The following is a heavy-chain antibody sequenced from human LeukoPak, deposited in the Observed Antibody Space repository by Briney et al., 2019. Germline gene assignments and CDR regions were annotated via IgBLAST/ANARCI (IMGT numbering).Heavy chain of an antibody. CDR1: GGSISSYY. D-gene: IGHD2-15*01. CDR3: ASEGDVVAAFDY. V-gene: IGHV4-59*01. Sequence: SETLSLTCTVSGGSISSYYWSWIRQPPGKGLEWIGYIYYSGSTNYNPSLKSRVTISVDTSKNQFSLKLSSVTAADTAVYYCASEGDVVAAFDYWGQGTLVTVSS. CDR2: IYYSGST. J-gene: IGHJ4*02.